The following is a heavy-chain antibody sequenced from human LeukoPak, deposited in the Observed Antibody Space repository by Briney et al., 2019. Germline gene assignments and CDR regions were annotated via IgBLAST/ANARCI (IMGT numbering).Heavy chain of an antibody. D-gene: IGHD2-21*01. V-gene: IGHV4-61*02. CDR2: VYTSGTP. Sequence: SETLSLTCTVSGGSISRGSCFWSWIRQPAGKGLEWIGRVYTSGTPKYNPSLKSRVTISVDTSRNQFSLKLSSVTAADTAVYYCARGGIPDYWGQGILVTVSS. CDR1: GGSISRGSCF. J-gene: IGHJ4*02. CDR3: ARGGIPDY.